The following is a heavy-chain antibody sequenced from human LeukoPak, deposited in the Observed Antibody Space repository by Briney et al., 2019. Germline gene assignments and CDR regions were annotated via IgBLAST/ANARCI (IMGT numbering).Heavy chain of an antibody. Sequence: ASVKVSCKASGYTFTGYYMHWVRQAPGQGLEWMGGIIPIFGTANYAQKFQGRVTITADKSTSTAYMELSSLRSEDTAVYYCARGTGSYYTRFDYWGQGTLVTVSS. CDR1: GYTFTGYY. CDR3: ARGTGSYYTRFDY. J-gene: IGHJ4*02. CDR2: IIPIFGTA. V-gene: IGHV1-69*06. D-gene: IGHD3-10*01.